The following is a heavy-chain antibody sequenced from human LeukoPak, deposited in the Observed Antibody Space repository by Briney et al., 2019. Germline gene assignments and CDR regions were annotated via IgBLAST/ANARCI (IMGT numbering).Heavy chain of an antibody. CDR3: ARGGAFGDRTYYFDS. Sequence: GGSLRLSCAASGFTFSGYAMTWIRQAPGKGLEWVSAISGRGDSRYYADSVKGRFTISRDNSKKTVYLQMNSLGAEDTAVYYCARGGAFGDRTYYFDSWGQGILVTVSS. J-gene: IGHJ4*02. D-gene: IGHD4-17*01. CDR1: GFTFSGYA. CDR2: ISGRGDSR. V-gene: IGHV3-23*01.